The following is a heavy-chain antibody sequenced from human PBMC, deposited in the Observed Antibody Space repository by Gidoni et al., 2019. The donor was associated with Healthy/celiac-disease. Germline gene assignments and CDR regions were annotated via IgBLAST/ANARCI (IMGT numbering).Heavy chain of an antibody. V-gene: IGHV4-31*03. J-gene: IGHJ3*02. D-gene: IGHD6-6*01. CDR2: IYYSGST. CDR1: GGSISSGGYY. CDR3: ARTQLTYSSSSVAFDI. Sequence: QVQLQESGPGLVKPSQTLSLTCTVSGGSISSGGYYWSWIRQHPGKGLEWIGYIYYSGSTYYNPSLKSRVTISVDTSKNQFSLKLSSVTAADTAVYYCARTQLTYSSSSVAFDIWGQGTMVTVSS.